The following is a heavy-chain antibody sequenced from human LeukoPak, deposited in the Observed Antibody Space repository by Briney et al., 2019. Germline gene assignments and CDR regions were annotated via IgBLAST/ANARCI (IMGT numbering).Heavy chain of an antibody. CDR1: GYSISSGYY. D-gene: IGHD3-3*01. CDR3: ARGGNFWSGYPTTVNWFDP. V-gene: IGHV4-38-2*01. Sequence: RASETLSLTCAVSGYSISSGYYWGWIRQPPRKGLEWIGTIYHNGNTYYNPSLKSRVTISVDTSKNEFSLKLSSVTAADTAVYYCARGGNFWSGYPTTVNWFDPWGQGTLVTVSS. J-gene: IGHJ5*02. CDR2: IYHNGNT.